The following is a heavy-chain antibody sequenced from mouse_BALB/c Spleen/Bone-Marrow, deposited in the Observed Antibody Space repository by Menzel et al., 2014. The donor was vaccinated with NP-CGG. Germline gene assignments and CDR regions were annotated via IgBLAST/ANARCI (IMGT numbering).Heavy chain of an antibody. Sequence: QVQLQQSGAELVKPGASVKMSCKASGYTFTSYWMHWVRQRPGQGLEWIGVIDPPDSYTSYIQKFKGKATLTVDTSSSTAYMQLSSLTSGDSAVYYCTRDAMDYWGQGTSVTVSS. CDR3: TRDAMDY. V-gene: IGHV1S127*01. J-gene: IGHJ4*01. CDR1: GYTFTSYW. CDR2: IDPPDSYT.